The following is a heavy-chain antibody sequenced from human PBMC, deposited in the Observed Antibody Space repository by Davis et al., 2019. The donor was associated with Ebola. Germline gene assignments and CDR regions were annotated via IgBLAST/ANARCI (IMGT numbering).Heavy chain of an antibody. V-gene: IGHV3-23*01. J-gene: IGHJ3*02. CDR3: AKDTSNIWFDI. D-gene: IGHD1-26*01. CDR2: LGTSADT. Sequence: GGSLRLSCAASGSVSRNYVMSWVRQAPGKGLEWVSTLGTSADTYYADSVKGRFTISRDNSKNTLYLQMNGLRVEDTAIYYCAKDTSNIWFDIWGQGTNVTVSS. CDR1: GSVSRNYV.